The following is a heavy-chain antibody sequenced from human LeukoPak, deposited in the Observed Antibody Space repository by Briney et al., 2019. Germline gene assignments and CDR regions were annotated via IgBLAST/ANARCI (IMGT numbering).Heavy chain of an antibody. Sequence: SETLSLTCAVYGGSFSDNFWSWIRQPPGKGLEWIGEINHSGSTNYNPSLKSRVTISVDTSKNQFFLKLSSVTAADTAVYYCARVVGTYDSSGYYYPSYFDYWGQGTLVTVSS. CDR3: ARVVGTYDSSGYYYPSYFDY. CDR1: GGSFSDNF. D-gene: IGHD3-22*01. CDR2: INHSGST. J-gene: IGHJ4*02. V-gene: IGHV4-34*01.